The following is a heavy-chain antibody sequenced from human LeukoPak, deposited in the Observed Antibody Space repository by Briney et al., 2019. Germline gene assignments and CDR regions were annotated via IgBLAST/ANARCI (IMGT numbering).Heavy chain of an antibody. CDR3: AKDHRAYCGGDCVDFDY. CDR1: GFTFSNYA. J-gene: IGHJ4*02. V-gene: IGHV3-23*01. D-gene: IGHD2-21*02. Sequence: GGSLRLSCAASGFTFSNYAMSWVRQAPGKGLEWVPAISGSGGSTYYADSVKGRFTISRDNSKNTLYLQMNSLRAEDTALYYCAKDHRAYCGGDCVDFDYWGQGTLVTVSS. CDR2: ISGSGGST.